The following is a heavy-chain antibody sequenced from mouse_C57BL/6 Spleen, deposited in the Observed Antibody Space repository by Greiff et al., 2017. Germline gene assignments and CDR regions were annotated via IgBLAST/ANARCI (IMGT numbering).Heavy chain of an antibody. D-gene: IGHD1-1*01. CDR1: GYTFTSYW. V-gene: IGHV1-50*01. Sequence: QVQLQQSGAELVKPGASVKLSCKASGYTFTSYWMQWVKQRPGQGLEWIGEIDPSDSYTNYNQKFKGKATLTVDTSSSTAYMQLSSLTSEDSAVYYCARSITTVVARYFDVWGTGTTVTVSS. J-gene: IGHJ1*03. CDR2: IDPSDSYT. CDR3: ARSITTVVARYFDV.